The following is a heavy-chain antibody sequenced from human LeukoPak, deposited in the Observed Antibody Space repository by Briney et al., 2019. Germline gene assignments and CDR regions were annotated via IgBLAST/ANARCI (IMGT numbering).Heavy chain of an antibody. CDR3: ARGRHYYDTRGYSDAFDI. Sequence: GGPLRLSCAASGFTFSDYYMNWIRQAPGKGLEWIAYISSRDSSIYYADSVTGRFTISRDNAKNSLFLQMHSLRAEDTAVYYCARGRHYYDTRGYSDAFDIWGQGTMVTVSS. D-gene: IGHD3-22*01. CDR1: GFTFSDYY. CDR2: ISSRDSSI. V-gene: IGHV3-11*01. J-gene: IGHJ3*02.